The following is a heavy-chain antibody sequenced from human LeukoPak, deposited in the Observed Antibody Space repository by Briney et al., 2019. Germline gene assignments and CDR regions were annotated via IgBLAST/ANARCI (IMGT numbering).Heavy chain of an antibody. Sequence: PGGSLRLSCAASGFTFSSYSMNWVRQAPGKGLEWVSSISSSSSYIYYADSVKGRFTISRDNAKNSLYLQMNSLGAEDTAVYYCAREQVVVVPAALDYWGQGTLVTVSS. D-gene: IGHD2-2*01. CDR3: AREQVVVVPAALDY. V-gene: IGHV3-21*01. J-gene: IGHJ4*02. CDR2: ISSSSSYI. CDR1: GFTFSSYS.